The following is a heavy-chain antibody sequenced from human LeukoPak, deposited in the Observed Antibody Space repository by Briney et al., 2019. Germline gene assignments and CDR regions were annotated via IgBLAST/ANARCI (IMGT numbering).Heavy chain of an antibody. J-gene: IGHJ3*02. CDR2: IYSDGRT. V-gene: IGHV3-66*01. Sequence: PGGSLRLSCAASGFTFSSYGMSWVRQAPGKGLEWVSLIYSDGRTYYADSVKGRCTISRDNSKNTLYLQMNSLRAEDTAVYYCARVRWAATTRDAFDIWGQGTMVTVSS. D-gene: IGHD4-23*01. CDR1: GFTFSSYG. CDR3: ARVRWAATTRDAFDI.